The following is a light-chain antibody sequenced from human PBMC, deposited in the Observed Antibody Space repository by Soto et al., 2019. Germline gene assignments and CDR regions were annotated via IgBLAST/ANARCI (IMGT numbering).Light chain of an antibody. CDR3: SSYTSSNTHV. CDR2: EVS. CDR1: RSDVGGYNF. J-gene: IGLJ1*01. Sequence: QSVLTQPASVSGSPGQSITISCTGTRSDVGGYNFVSWFQQQAGRAPKLMIYEVSERPSGVSNRFSGSKSGNTASLTISGLQAEDEADYYCSSYTSSNTHVFGTGTKSPP. V-gene: IGLV2-14*03.